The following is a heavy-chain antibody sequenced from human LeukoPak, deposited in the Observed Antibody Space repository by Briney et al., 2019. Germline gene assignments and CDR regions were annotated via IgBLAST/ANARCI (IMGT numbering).Heavy chain of an antibody. CDR3: AKSPTRSDTSGYYA. D-gene: IGHD3-22*01. CDR1: GFTFSSYV. J-gene: IGHJ5*02. Sequence: GGSLRLSCAASGFTFSSYVMSWVRRAPGKGLEWVSGTSGSGGTTYYADSVKGRFTISRDNSKNTLYLQMSSLRAEDTAVYYCAKSPTRSDTSGYYAWGQGTLVTVSS. V-gene: IGHV3-23*01. CDR2: TSGSGGTT.